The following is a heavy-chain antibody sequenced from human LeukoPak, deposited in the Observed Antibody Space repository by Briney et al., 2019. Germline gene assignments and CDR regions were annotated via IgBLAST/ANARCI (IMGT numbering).Heavy chain of an antibody. CDR2: ISGSGGST. J-gene: IGHJ4*02. CDR1: GFTFSNYA. CDR3: AAPPRRSGWDYDY. D-gene: IGHD6-19*01. Sequence: PGGSLRLSCAASGFTFSNYAMSWVRQAPGRGLKWVSAISGSGGSTYYADSVKGRFTISRDNSKNTLYLQMNSLRAEDTAVYYCAAPPRRSGWDYDYWGQGTLVTVSS. V-gene: IGHV3-23*01.